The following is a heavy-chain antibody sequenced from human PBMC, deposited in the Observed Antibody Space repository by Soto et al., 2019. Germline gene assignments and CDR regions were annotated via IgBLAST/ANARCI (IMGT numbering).Heavy chain of an antibody. V-gene: IGHV3-15*01. CDR3: TTAEVATILNWFDP. Sequence: SLRLSCAASGFTFSNAWMSWVRQAPGKGLEWVGRIKSKTDGGTTDYAAPVKGRFTISRDDSKNTLYLQMNSLKTEDTAVYYCTTAEVATILNWFDPWGQGTLVTVSS. CDR2: IKSKTDGGTT. D-gene: IGHD5-12*01. CDR1: GFTFSNAW. J-gene: IGHJ5*02.